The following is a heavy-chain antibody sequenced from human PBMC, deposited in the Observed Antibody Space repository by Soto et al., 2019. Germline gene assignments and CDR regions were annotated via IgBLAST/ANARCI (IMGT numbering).Heavy chain of an antibody. D-gene: IGHD5-12*01. V-gene: IGHV3-30-3*01. CDR1: GFTFSSYA. CDR2: ISYDGSNK. Sequence: QVQLVESGGGVVQPGRSLRLSCAASGFTFSSYAMHWVRQAPGKGLEWVAVISYDGSNKYYADSVKGRFTISRDNSKNTLYLQMNSLRAEDTAVYYCAREREGGWLRIRYYYYGMDVWGQGTTVTVSS. CDR3: AREREGGWLRIRYYYYGMDV. J-gene: IGHJ6*02.